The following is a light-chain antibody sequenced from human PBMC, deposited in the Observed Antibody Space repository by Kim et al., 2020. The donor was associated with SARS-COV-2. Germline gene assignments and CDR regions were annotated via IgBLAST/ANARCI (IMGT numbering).Light chain of an antibody. CDR1: KLGDKY. J-gene: IGLJ1*01. V-gene: IGLV3-1*01. CDR2: QDN. CDR3: QAWDSSTGV. Sequence: SYELTQPPSVFVSPRQTASITCSGDKLGDKYISWYQQKPGQSPVLVIYQDNKRPSGIPERFSGSNSGHKATLTISGTQAMDEADYYCQAWDSSTGVFGTG.